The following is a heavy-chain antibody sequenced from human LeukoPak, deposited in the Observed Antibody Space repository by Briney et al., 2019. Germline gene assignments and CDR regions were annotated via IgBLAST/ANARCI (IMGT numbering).Heavy chain of an antibody. D-gene: IGHD3-10*01. Sequence: ASVKVSCKPSGYSFTSYDINWVRQATGRGLDRMGWMNPNSGNTGYAQKFQGRVTMTRNTSISTAYMELSSLRSEDTAVYYCARARGCYRAFDILGQGTMVTVSS. J-gene: IGHJ3*02. V-gene: IGHV1-8*01. CDR3: ARARGCYRAFDI. CDR2: MNPNSGNT. CDR1: GYSFTSYD.